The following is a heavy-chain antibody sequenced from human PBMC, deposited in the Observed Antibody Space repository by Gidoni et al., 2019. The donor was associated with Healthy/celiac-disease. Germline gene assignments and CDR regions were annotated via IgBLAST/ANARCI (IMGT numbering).Heavy chain of an antibody. D-gene: IGHD1-26*01. V-gene: IGHV4-39*01. Sequence: QLQLQESGPGLVKPSEPLSLTCTVSGCSIRSSSYYWGWIRQPPGKGLEWIGSIYYSGSTYYNPSLKSRVNISVDTSKNQFSLKLSSVTAADTAVYYCARREVGAHNYWGQGTLVTVSS. J-gene: IGHJ4*02. CDR3: ARREVGAHNY. CDR1: GCSIRSSSYY. CDR2: IYYSGST.